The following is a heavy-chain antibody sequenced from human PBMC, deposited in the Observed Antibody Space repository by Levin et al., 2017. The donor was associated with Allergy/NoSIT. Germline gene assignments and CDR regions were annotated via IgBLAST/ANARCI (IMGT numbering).Heavy chain of an antibody. V-gene: IGHV4-39*01. CDR2: IYYSGTT. J-gene: IGHJ4*02. Sequence: SETLSLTCTVSGGSISSRSYGWGWIRQSPVKGLEWIGTIYYSGTTYYNPTLKSRVTISLDTSKNQFSLNLSSVTAADTAVYYCARRAQYSNSWSFDYWGQGTLVTVSS. CDR1: GGSISSRSYG. D-gene: IGHD2/OR15-2a*01. CDR3: ARRAQYSNSWSFDY.